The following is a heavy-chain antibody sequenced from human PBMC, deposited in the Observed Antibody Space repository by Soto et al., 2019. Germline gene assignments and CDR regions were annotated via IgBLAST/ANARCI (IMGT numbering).Heavy chain of an antibody. CDR3: AKDRRFYGMEV. Sequence: PGWSLRLSCAASVFTFSSYAMSWVRHAPGKGLEWVSAISGSGGSTYYADSVKGRFTISRDNSKNTLYLQMNSLRAEDTAVYYCAKDRRFYGMEVWGQRTTVIVSS. CDR1: VFTFSSYA. V-gene: IGHV3-23*01. CDR2: ISGSGGST. J-gene: IGHJ6*02.